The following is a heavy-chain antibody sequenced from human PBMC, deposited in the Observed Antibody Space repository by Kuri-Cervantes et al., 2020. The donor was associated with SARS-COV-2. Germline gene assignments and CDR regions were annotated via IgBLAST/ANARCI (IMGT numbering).Heavy chain of an antibody. Sequence: GGSLRLSCAASGFTFDDYGMSWVRQAPGKGLEWVSGINWNGGSTGYADSVKGRFTISRDNAKNSLYLQMNSLRAEDTAVYYCAREAVAGPTHYYYYYMDVWGKGTTVTVSS. J-gene: IGHJ6*03. V-gene: IGHV3-20*04. CDR3: AREAVAGPTHYYYYYMDV. CDR1: GFTFDDYG. D-gene: IGHD6-19*01. CDR2: INWNGGST.